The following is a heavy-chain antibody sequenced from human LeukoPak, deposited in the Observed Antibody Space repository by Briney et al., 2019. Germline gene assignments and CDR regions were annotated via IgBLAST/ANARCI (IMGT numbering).Heavy chain of an antibody. D-gene: IGHD3-10*01. V-gene: IGHV4-61*02. CDR1: GGSISSGSYY. CDR2: IYTSGST. CDR3: AREGYGSGSYYPETTFDY. J-gene: IGHJ4*02. Sequence: SETLSLTCTVSGGSISSGSYYWSWIRQPAGKVLEWIGRIYTSGSTNYNPSLKSRVTISVDTSKNQFSLKLSSVTAADTAVYYCAREGYGSGSYYPETTFDYWGQGTLVTVSS.